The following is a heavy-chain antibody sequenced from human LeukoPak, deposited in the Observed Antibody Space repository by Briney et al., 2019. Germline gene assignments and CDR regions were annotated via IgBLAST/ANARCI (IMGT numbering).Heavy chain of an antibody. V-gene: IGHV1-2*02. CDR2: INPNSGGT. CDR1: GYTFTDYY. Sequence: ASVKVSCKASGYTFTDYYMHWVRQAPGQGLEWMGWINPNSGGTNYAQKFQGRVTMTRDTCISTAYMELSRLRSDDTAVYYCARDWGYYDFWSGYIGAFDIWGQGTMVTVSS. CDR3: ARDWGYYDFWSGYIGAFDI. D-gene: IGHD3-3*01. J-gene: IGHJ3*02.